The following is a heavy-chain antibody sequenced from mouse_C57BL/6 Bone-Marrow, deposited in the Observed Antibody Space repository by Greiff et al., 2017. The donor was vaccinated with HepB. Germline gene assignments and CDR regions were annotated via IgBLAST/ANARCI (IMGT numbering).Heavy chain of an antibody. CDR3: ARPLWLLRGFAY. J-gene: IGHJ3*01. CDR1: GYTFTSYW. V-gene: IGHV1-64*01. Sequence: QVQLKQPGAELVKPGASVKLSCKASGYTFTSYWMHWVKQRPGQGLEWIGMIHPNSGSTNYNEKFKSKATLTVDKSSSTAYMQLSSLTSEDSAVYYCARPLWLLRGFAYWGQGTLVTVSA. D-gene: IGHD2-1*01. CDR2: IHPNSGST.